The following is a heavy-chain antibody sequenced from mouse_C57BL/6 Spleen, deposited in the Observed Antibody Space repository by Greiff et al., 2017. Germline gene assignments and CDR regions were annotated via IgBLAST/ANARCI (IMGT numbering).Heavy chain of an antibody. D-gene: IGHD4-1*01. CDR3: ASLGYFDY. Sequence: VQLQQSGPELVKPGASVKISCKASGYTFTDYYMNWVKQSHGKSLEWIGDINPNNGGTSYNQKFKGKATLTGDKSSSTAYMELRSLTSEDSAVYYCASLGYFDYWGQGTTLTVSS. CDR1: GYTFTDYY. V-gene: IGHV1-26*01. J-gene: IGHJ2*01. CDR2: INPNNGGT.